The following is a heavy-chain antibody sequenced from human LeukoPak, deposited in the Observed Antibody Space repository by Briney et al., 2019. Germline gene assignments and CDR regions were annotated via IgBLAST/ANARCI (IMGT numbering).Heavy chain of an antibody. Sequence: SETLSLTCAVSGGSISSGGYSWSWIRQPPGKGLEWIGYIYHSGSTYYNPSLKSRVTISVDRSKNQFSLKLSSVTAADTAVYYCASGVVVPAAMSNWFDPWGQGTLVTVSS. CDR1: GGSISSGGYS. J-gene: IGHJ5*02. CDR3: ASGVVVPAAMSNWFDP. D-gene: IGHD2-2*01. CDR2: IYHSGST. V-gene: IGHV4-30-2*01.